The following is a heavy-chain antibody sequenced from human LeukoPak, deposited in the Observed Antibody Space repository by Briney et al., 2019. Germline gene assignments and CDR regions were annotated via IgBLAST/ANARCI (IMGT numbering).Heavy chain of an antibody. V-gene: IGHV3-7*01. CDR3: ARDFRLYYFDY. CDR1: GFTFSSYW. D-gene: IGHD6-19*01. Sequence: GGSLRLSCAASGFTFSSYWMSWVRQAPGKGLEWVANIKQDGSEKYYVDSVKGRFTISRDNAKNSLYLQMSSLRAEDTAVYYCARDFRLYYFDYWGQGTLVTVSS. CDR2: IKQDGSEK. J-gene: IGHJ4*02.